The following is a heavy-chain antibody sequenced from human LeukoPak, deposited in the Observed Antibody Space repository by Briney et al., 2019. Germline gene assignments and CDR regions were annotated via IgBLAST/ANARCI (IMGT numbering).Heavy chain of an antibody. J-gene: IGHJ4*02. CDR2: IIPIFGTA. V-gene: IGHV1-69*13. CDR1: GGTFSSYA. D-gene: IGHD3-22*01. CDR3: ASGYYYDSSGYYYMGY. Sequence: SVKVSCKASGGTFSSYAISWVRQAPGQGLEWMGGIIPIFGTANYTQKFQGRVTITADESTSTAYMELSSLRSEDTAVYYCASGYYYDSSGYYYMGYWGQGTLVTVSS.